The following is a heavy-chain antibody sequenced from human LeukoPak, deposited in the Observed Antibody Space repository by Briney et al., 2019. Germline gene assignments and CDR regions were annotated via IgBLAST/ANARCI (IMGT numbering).Heavy chain of an antibody. D-gene: IGHD2-21*01. CDR3: ARGGDHYYYGMDV. CDR1: GFTFSSYA. V-gene: IGHV3-30*04. CDR2: ISYDGSNK. Sequence: PGRSLRPSCAASGFTFSSYAMHWVRQAPGKGLEWVAVISYDGSNKYYADSVKGRFTISRDNSKNTLYLQMNSLRAEDTAVYYCARGGDHYYYGMDVWGQGTTVTVSS. J-gene: IGHJ6*02.